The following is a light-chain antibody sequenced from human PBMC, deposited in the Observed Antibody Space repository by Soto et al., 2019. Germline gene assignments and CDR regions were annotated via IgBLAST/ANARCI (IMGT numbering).Light chain of an antibody. CDR3: SSYAGSNIYYV. CDR1: TSDFGSNNY. Sequence: QSALPQPPSASGSPGQSVTISCTGTTSDFGSNNYVSWYQQHPGKAPKLMIYEVNKRPSGVPDRFSGSKSGNTASLTVSGLQADDEADYYCSSYAGSNIYYVFGTGTKVTVL. V-gene: IGLV2-8*01. CDR2: EVN. J-gene: IGLJ1*01.